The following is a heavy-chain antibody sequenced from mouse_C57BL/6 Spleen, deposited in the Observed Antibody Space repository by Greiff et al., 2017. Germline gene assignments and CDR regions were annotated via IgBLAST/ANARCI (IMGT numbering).Heavy chain of an antibody. Sequence: QVQLQQPGAELVRPGSSVKLSCKASGYTFTSYWMDWVKQRPGQGLEWIGNIYPSDSETHYNQKFKDKATLTVDKSSSTAYMQLSSLTSEDSAVYYCARWGYDYDEAWFAYWGQGTLVTVSA. CDR1: GYTFTSYW. D-gene: IGHD2-4*01. J-gene: IGHJ3*01. CDR3: ARWGYDYDEAWFAY. CDR2: IYPSDSET. V-gene: IGHV1-61*01.